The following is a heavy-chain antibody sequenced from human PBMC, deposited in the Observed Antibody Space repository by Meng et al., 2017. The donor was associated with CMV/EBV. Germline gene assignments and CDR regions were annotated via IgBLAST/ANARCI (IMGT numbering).Heavy chain of an antibody. Sequence: GSLRLSWTVSGGSISSSSYYWGWIRQPPGKGLEWIGSIYYSGSTYYNPSLKSRVTISVDTSKNQFSLKLSPVTAADTAVYYCARDRSGYDFWSGYYGYFDYWGQGTLVTVSS. J-gene: IGHJ4*02. CDR1: GGSISSSSYY. CDR2: IYYSGST. CDR3: ARDRSGYDFWSGYYGYFDY. V-gene: IGHV4-39*07. D-gene: IGHD3-3*01.